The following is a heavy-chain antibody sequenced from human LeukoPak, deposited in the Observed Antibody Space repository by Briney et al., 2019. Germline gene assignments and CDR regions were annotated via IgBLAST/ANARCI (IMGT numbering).Heavy chain of an antibody. CDR1: GYPFISYF. Sequence: ASVKVPCKASGYPFISYFIHWVRQAPGQGLEWMGIINPSSGDTNYAQQFQGRVTVTTDTSTSTIYMELSSLRSDDTGVYYCARDALTVAALGYFDSWGQGTLVTVSS. CDR3: ARDALTVAALGYFDS. D-gene: IGHD6-13*01. J-gene: IGHJ4*02. V-gene: IGHV1-46*01. CDR2: INPSSGDT.